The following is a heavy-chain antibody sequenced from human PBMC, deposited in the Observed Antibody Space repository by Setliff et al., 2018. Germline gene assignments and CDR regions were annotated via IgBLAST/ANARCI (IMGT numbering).Heavy chain of an antibody. Sequence: RLSCEASGFTFDDHTMHWVRQAPGRGLEWISIISWDGVSAEYAASVRGRFAIARDNSKNILYLQMNSLRGDDTALYFCARAIGDYVMDSWGQGTLVTVSS. CDR3: ARAIGDYVMDS. CDR2: ISWDGVSA. CDR1: GFTFDDHT. V-gene: IGHV3-43*01. D-gene: IGHD4-17*01. J-gene: IGHJ4*02.